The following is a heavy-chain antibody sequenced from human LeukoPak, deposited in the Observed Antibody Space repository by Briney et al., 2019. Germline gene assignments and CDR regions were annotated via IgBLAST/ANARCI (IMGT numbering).Heavy chain of an antibody. CDR3: AKDGNWARFEN. D-gene: IGHD7-27*01. V-gene: IGHV3-23*01. CDR2: ITGSGGTT. J-gene: IGHJ4*02. CDR1: GFAFSNYG. Sequence: GGTLRLSCAASGFAFSNYGVNWVRQAPGKGLEWVSGITGSGGTTYYADSVKGRFTISRDNSKNTLYLQMNSPRAEDTAAYYCAKDGNWARFENWGQGTLVTVSS.